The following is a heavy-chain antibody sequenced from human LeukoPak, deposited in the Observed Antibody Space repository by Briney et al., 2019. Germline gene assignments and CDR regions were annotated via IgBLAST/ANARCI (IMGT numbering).Heavy chain of an antibody. D-gene: IGHD1-26*01. CDR1: GDSISSSSYF. J-gene: IGHJ3*02. Sequence: SETLSLTCTVSGDSISSSSYFWGWTRQPPGKGLEWTASIDYSGNTYYNPSLKSRVTISVDTSKNQFSLKLGSVTAADTAVYYCARRVGATPGAFDIWGQGTMVTVSS. V-gene: IGHV4-39*01. CDR3: ARRVGATPGAFDI. CDR2: IDYSGNT.